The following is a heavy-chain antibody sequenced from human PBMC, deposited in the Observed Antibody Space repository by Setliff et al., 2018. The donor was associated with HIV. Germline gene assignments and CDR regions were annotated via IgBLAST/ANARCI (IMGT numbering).Heavy chain of an antibody. D-gene: IGHD6-13*01. J-gene: IGHJ4*02. CDR1: GGSISSGSYY. CDR2: IYTSGST. V-gene: IGHV4-61*02. Sequence: SETLSLTCTVSGGSISSGSYYWSWIRQPAGKGLEWIGRIYTSGSTNYNPSLKSRVTISVDTSKTQFSLKLSSVTAADTAVYYCASALSSSWDYFDYWGQGTLVTVSS. CDR3: ASALSSSWDYFDY.